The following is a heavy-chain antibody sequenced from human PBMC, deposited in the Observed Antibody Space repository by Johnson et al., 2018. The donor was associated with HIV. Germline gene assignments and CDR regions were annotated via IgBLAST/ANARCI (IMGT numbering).Heavy chain of an antibody. CDR1: GFTFSSYG. Sequence: QVQLVESGGGVVQPGGSLRLSCAASGFTFSSYGMHWVRQAPGKGLEWVAFIRYDGSNKYYADSVKGRFTISRDNSENTLYLQMNSLRAEDTALYYCARDGPRGSYGALDSWGQGTMVTVSS. CDR3: ARDGPRGSYGALDS. CDR2: IRYDGSNK. D-gene: IGHD1-26*01. J-gene: IGHJ3*02. V-gene: IGHV3-30*02.